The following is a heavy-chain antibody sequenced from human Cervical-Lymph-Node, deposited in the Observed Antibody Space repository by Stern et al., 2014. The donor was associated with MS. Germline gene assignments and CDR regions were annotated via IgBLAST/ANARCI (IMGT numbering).Heavy chain of an antibody. V-gene: IGHV4-59*01. Sequence: QVQLQESGPGLVKPSETLSLTCTVSGGSISSYYWSWIRQPPGKGLEWIGYIYYSGSTNYNPSLKSRVTISVDTAKNQFSLKLSSVTAADTAVYYCARLRTYYYDSSGYYSHYYYGMDVWGQGTTVTVSS. CDR2: IYYSGST. CDR1: GGSISSYY. CDR3: ARLRTYYYDSSGYYSHYYYGMDV. D-gene: IGHD3-22*01. J-gene: IGHJ6*02.